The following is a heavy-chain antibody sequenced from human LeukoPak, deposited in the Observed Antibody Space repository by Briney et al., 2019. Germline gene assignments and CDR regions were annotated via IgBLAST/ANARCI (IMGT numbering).Heavy chain of an antibody. CDR1: GFTFRNYW. CDR2: TKPNGTAE. D-gene: IGHD2-15*01. CDR3: ARDGGLHTNFDY. V-gene: IGHV3-7*01. J-gene: IGHJ4*02. Sequence: PGGSLRLSCAASGFTFRNYWIGWVRQAAGKGLEWVAKTKPNGTAEYYADSVRGRFTTSRDNANNFLYLQMNSLRGEDTAVYYCARDGGLHTNFDYWGQGTLVTVSS.